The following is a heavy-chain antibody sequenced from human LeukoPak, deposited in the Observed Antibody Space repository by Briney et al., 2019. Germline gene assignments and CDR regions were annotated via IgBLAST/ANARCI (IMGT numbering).Heavy chain of an antibody. Sequence: ASVKVSCKASGYTFTSYDINWVRQATGQGLEWMGWMNPNSGNTGYAQKFQGRVTITRNTSTSTAYMELSSLRSEDTAVYYCASSAGRTSPGGVGGSYAFDIWGQGTMVTVSS. D-gene: IGHD6-25*01. CDR3: ASSAGRTSPGGVGGSYAFDI. CDR1: GYTFTSYD. CDR2: MNPNSGNT. V-gene: IGHV1-8*03. J-gene: IGHJ3*02.